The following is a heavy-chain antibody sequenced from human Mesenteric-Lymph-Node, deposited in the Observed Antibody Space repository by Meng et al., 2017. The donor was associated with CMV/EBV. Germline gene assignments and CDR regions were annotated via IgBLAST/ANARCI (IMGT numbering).Heavy chain of an antibody. V-gene: IGHV2-5*02. CDR1: GFSLGTYGVG. CDR3: AHRGASGSYHQ. J-gene: IGHJ4*02. Sequence: QITLKESSPTLVKPTQTLTLTCTFSGFSLGTYGVGIDWIRQPPGKALEWLALIYWDDDKRYNPSLKSRLTITNDSSKNQVVLTMTNMDLVATATYYCAHRGASGSYHQWGQGTLVTVSS. CDR2: IYWDDDK. D-gene: IGHD3-10*01.